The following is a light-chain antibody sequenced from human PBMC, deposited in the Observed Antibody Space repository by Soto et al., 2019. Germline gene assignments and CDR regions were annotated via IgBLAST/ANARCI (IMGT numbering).Light chain of an antibody. CDR3: QQYNSYPWT. CDR1: QSISGW. Sequence: DIQMTQSPSTLSASVGDRVTITGRASQSISGWLAWYQQKPGKAPKLLIYDASSLESGVPSRFSGSGSGTEFTLTISSLQPDDFATYYCQQYNSYPWTFGQGTKVEIK. V-gene: IGKV1-5*01. J-gene: IGKJ1*01. CDR2: DAS.